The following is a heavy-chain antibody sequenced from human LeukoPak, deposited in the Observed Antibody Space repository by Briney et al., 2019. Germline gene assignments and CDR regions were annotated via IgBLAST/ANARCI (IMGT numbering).Heavy chain of an antibody. V-gene: IGHV1-69*04. J-gene: IGHJ4*02. CDR2: IIPILGIA. CDR3: ARVVGATLGTFDY. Sequence: ASVKVSCKASGGTFSSYAISWVRQAPGQGLEWMGRIIPILGIANYAQKFQGRVTITADKSTSTAYMELSSLRSEDTAVYYCARVVGATLGTFDYWGQGTLVTVSS. D-gene: IGHD1-26*01. CDR1: GGTFSSYA.